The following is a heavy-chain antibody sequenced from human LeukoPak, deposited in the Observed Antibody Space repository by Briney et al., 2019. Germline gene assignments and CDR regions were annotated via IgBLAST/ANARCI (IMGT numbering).Heavy chain of an antibody. D-gene: IGHD1-26*01. CDR1: GFTFSSYS. V-gene: IGHV3-48*01. Sequence: GGSLRLSCAASGFTFSSYSMNWVRQAPGKGLEWVSYISSSSSTIYYADSVKGRFTTSRDNAKNSLYLQMNSLRAEDTAVYYCARMAFRWDTTVWGQGTLVTVSS. J-gene: IGHJ4*02. CDR3: ARMAFRWDTTV. CDR2: ISSSSSTI.